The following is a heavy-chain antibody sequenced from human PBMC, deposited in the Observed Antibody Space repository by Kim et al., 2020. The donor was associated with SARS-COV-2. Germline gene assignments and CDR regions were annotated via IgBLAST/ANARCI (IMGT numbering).Heavy chain of an antibody. J-gene: IGHJ2*01. Sequence: SVKVSCKASGGTFSNYAINWVRQAPGQGLEWMGGIIPIFGTTKYAQKFQGRVTITADESTSTAYMELSSLRSEDTAVYYCARRYYDSSGYKQYYYFDLWGRGTLVTVSS. D-gene: IGHD3-22*01. CDR3: ARRYYDSSGYKQYYYFDL. CDR1: GGTFSNYA. CDR2: IIPIFGTT. V-gene: IGHV1-69*13.